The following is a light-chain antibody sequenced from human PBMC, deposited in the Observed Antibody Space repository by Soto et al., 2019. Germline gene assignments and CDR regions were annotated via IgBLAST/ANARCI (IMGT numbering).Light chain of an antibody. V-gene: IGKV3-20*01. CDR2: GTS. Sequence: EVRLSQSPGTLSLSTGERATLSCRASQSVSSSYLAWYQQKPGQAPRLLIYGTSRRATGIPDRFSGSGSGTDFTLTISRLEPEDFAVFYCQQYGSSITFGQGTRLAI. J-gene: IGKJ5*01. CDR1: QSVSSSY. CDR3: QQYGSSIT.